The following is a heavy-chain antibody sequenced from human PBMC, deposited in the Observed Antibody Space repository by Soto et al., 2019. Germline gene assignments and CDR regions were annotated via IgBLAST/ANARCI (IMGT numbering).Heavy chain of an antibody. CDR3: AKDTYSSSWYKSPTGFDY. CDR1: GFTFSSYA. V-gene: IGHV3-23*01. CDR2: ISGSGGST. J-gene: IGHJ4*02. Sequence: GGSLRLSCAASGFTFSSYAMSWVRQAPGKGLEWVSAISGSGGSTYYAGSVKGRFTISRDNSKNTLYLQMNSLAAEDTAVYYCAKDTYSSSWYKSPTGFDYWGQGTLVTVSS. D-gene: IGHD6-13*01.